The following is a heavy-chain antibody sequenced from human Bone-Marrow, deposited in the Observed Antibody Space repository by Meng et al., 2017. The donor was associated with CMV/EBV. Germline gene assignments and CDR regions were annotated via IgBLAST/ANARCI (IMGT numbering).Heavy chain of an antibody. CDR1: GFTFSSYG. V-gene: IGHV3-30*02. J-gene: IGHJ4*02. CDR3: AKDRSSGWYQAEYMDY. D-gene: IGHD6-19*01. Sequence: GGSLRLSCAASGFTFSSYGMHWVRQAPGKGLEWVAFIRYDGSNKYYADSVKGRFTISRDNSKNTLYLQMNSLRAEDTAVYYCAKDRSSGWYQAEYMDYWGQGTLVTVSS. CDR2: IRYDGSNK.